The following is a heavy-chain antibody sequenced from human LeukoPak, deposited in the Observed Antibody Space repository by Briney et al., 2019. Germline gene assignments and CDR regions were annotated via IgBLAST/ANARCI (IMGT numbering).Heavy chain of an antibody. J-gene: IGHJ3*02. CDR3: VKALTDDAFDI. Sequence: AGGSLRLSCAASGFTFSSYVMYWVRQAPGKGLEYVSSISSNGGSTYYANSVKGRFTISRDNSKNTLYLQMSSLRPEDTAVYYCVKALTDDAFDIWGQGTMVTVSS. V-gene: IGHV3-64*01. CDR1: GFTFSSYV. CDR2: ISSNGGST.